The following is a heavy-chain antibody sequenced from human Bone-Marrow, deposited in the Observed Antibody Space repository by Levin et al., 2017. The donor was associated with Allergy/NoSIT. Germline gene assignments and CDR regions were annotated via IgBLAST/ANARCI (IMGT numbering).Heavy chain of an antibody. CDR1: GFTFSNSG. D-gene: IGHD3-22*01. Sequence: PGGSLRLSCAASGFTFSNSGMSWVRQAPGKGLEWVSGISGSGGSTYYADSVKGRFTISRDNSKNTLNLQMNSLRAEDTAVYYCAKGVDSSGSWGQGTLVTVSS. V-gene: IGHV3-23*01. CDR2: ISGSGGST. CDR3: AKGVDSSGS. J-gene: IGHJ5*02.